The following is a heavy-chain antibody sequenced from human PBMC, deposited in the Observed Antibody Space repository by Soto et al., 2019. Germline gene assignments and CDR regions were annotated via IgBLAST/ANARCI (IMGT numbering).Heavy chain of an antibody. CDR1: GGTFSSYA. CDR3: ARAWRSGYSMGENWYFDL. Sequence: QVQLVQSGAEVKKPGSSVKVSCKASGGTFSSYAISWVRQAPGQGLEWMGGIIPIFGTANYAQKFQGRVTITADESTSTVDMEMSRMRSEDTAVYYWARAWRSGYSMGENWYFDLWGRGTLVTDS. D-gene: IGHD3-22*01. J-gene: IGHJ2*01. CDR2: IIPIFGTA. V-gene: IGHV1-69*12.